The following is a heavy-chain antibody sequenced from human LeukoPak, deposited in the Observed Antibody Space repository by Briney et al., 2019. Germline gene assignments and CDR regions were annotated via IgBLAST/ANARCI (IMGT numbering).Heavy chain of an antibody. D-gene: IGHD3-10*01. V-gene: IGHV4-34*01. CDR1: GGSFSGYY. Sequence: ASETLSLTCAVYGGSFSGYYWSWIRQPPGKGLEWIGEINHSGSTNYNPSLKSRVTISVDTSKNQFSLKLSSVTAADTAVYYCARRYYGSGSYYRPPFDYWDQGTLVTVSS. J-gene: IGHJ4*02. CDR2: INHSGST. CDR3: ARRYYGSGSYYRPPFDY.